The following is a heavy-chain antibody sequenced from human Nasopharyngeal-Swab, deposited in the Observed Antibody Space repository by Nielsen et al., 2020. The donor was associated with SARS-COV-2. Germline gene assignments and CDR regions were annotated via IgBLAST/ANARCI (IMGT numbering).Heavy chain of an antibody. Sequence: SETLSLTCAVYGGSFSGYYWSWIRQPPGKGLEWIGEINHSGSTNYNPSLKSRVTISVDTSKNQFSLKLSSVTAADTAVYYCARGASWFDPWGQGTLVTVSS. CDR1: GGSFSGYY. J-gene: IGHJ5*02. CDR2: INHSGST. CDR3: ARGASWFDP. V-gene: IGHV4-34*01.